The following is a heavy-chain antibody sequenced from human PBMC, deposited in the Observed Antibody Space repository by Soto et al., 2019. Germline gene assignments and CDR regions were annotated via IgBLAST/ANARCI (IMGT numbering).Heavy chain of an antibody. J-gene: IGHJ6*02. CDR3: AREDDGGDRDYYGLDV. Sequence: SETLSLTCTVSGGSISTDHYHWTWIRQAPGKGLEWIGYIHYSGSIQFNPSLQSRVSMSVDTSKNLFSLRLSSVTAADTAVYFYAREDDGGDRDYYGLDVWGQGTTVTVSS. CDR1: GGSISTDHYH. CDR2: IHYSGSI. V-gene: IGHV4-30-4*01. D-gene: IGHD2-21*02.